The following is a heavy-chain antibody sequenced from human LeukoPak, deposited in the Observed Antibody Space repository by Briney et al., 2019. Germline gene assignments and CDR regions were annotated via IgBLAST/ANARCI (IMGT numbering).Heavy chain of an antibody. CDR3: ARGGPLRYFDWLSIIYFDY. V-gene: IGHV4-34*01. D-gene: IGHD3-9*01. Sequence: SETLPLTCAVYGGSFSGYYWSWIRQPPGKGLEWIGEINHSGSTNYNPSLKSRVTISVDTSKNQFSLKLSSVTAADTAVYYCARGGPLRYFDWLSIIYFDYWGQGTLVTVSS. CDR1: GGSFSGYY. J-gene: IGHJ4*02. CDR2: INHSGST.